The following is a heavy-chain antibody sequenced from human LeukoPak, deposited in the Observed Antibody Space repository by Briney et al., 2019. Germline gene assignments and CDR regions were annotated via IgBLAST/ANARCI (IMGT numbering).Heavy chain of an antibody. CDR2: IANGNT. V-gene: IGHV4-59*01. Sequence: NPSETLSLTCSVAGGSISTYYWNWIRQTPGKGLEWIGHIANGNTDYYPSLKSRVTISVDTSKNQFSLKLTSVSAEDTAVYYCARDKAHSYGRYFDPWGQGALVIVSS. CDR3: ARDKAHSYGRYFDP. J-gene: IGHJ5*02. CDR1: GGSISTYY. D-gene: IGHD5-18*01.